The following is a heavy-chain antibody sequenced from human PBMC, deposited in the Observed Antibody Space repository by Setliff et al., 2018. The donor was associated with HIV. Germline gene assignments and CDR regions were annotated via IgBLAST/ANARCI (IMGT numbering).Heavy chain of an antibody. CDR1: GGSISSYY. CDR3: ARGLSFYAPGGLDY. D-gene: IGHD3-10*01. J-gene: IGHJ4*02. V-gene: IGHV4-4*09. Sequence: PSETLSLTCTVSGGSISSYYWSWIRQPPGKGLEWIGYSYTSGSTNYNPSLKSRVTISVDTSKNQFSLKLSSVTAADTAVYYCARGLSFYAPGGLDYWGRGTLVTVSS. CDR2: SYTSGST.